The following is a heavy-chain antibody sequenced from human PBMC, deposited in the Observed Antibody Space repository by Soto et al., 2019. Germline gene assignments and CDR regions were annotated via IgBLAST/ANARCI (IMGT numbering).Heavy chain of an antibody. D-gene: IGHD2-2*01. CDR2: ISTSSSNI. Sequence: EVQLVESGGGLVQPGGSLRLSCAASGFSFSYYGMNWVRQAPGKGLEWVAYISTSSSNIYYADSVKGRFTISRDNAKNSHSLQMNILRAADTAFYYCARETSTGNYYMDVWGKGTTVTVSS. CDR1: GFSFSYYG. V-gene: IGHV3-48*01. J-gene: IGHJ6*03. CDR3: ARETSTGNYYMDV.